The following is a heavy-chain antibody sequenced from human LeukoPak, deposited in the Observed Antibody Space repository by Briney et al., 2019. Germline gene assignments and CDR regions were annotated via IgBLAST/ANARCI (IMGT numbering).Heavy chain of an antibody. V-gene: IGHV1-18*01. J-gene: IGHJ6*02. CDR3: ARDHKIAVAIYYYYGMDV. CDR1: GYTFTSYG. D-gene: IGHD6-19*01. CDR2: ISAYNGNT. Sequence: ASVKVSCKASGYTFTSYGISWVRQAPGQGLEWMGWISAYNGNTNYAQKLQGRVTMTTDTSTSTAYMELRSLRSDDTAVYYCARDHKIAVAIYYYYGMDVWGQGTTVTVSS.